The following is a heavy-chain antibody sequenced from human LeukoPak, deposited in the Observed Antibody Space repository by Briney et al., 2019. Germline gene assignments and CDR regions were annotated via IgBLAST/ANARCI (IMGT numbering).Heavy chain of an antibody. CDR3: VRHSDQHYYYYYMDV. Sequence: GGSLRLSCAASGFTFNNYAMSWVRQTPGKGLEWVSSITGSGGAILYADSVKGRLTISRDSSKNTLYLQVDSLRADDTAIYYCVRHSDQHYYYYYMDVWGTGTTVTVFS. CDR2: ITGSGGAI. V-gene: IGHV3-23*01. CDR1: GFTFNNYA. D-gene: IGHD1-26*01. J-gene: IGHJ6*03.